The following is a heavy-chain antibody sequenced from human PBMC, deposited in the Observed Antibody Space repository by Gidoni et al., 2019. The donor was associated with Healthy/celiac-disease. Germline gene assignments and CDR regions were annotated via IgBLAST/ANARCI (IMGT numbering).Heavy chain of an antibody. J-gene: IGHJ6*02. V-gene: IGHV3-21*01. CDR2: ISRSSRYI. D-gene: IGHD6-13*01. CDR3: ARGGQQLDNYYYYGMDV. Sequence: EVQLVESGGVLVKPGGSLRLSCAASAFTFSSHSMNWVRQAPGKGREWVSSISRSSRYIYYADSVKGRFTISRDNAKNSLYLQMNSLRAEDTAVYYCARGGQQLDNYYYYGMDVWGQGTTVTVSS. CDR1: AFTFSSHS.